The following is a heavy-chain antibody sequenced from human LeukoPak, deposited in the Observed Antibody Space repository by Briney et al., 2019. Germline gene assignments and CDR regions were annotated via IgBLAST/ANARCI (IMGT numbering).Heavy chain of an antibody. D-gene: IGHD5-24*01. J-gene: IGHJ5*02. CDR1: GYTFTGYY. CDR2: INPNSGGR. CDR3: ARAGRWLQPESKNWFDP. V-gene: IGHV1-2*06. Sequence: ASVKVSCKASGYTFTGYYMHWVRQAPGQGLEWMGRINPNSGGRNYAQKFQGRVTMTRDTSISTAYMELSRLRSDDTAVYYCARAGRWLQPESKNWFDPWGQGTLVTVSS.